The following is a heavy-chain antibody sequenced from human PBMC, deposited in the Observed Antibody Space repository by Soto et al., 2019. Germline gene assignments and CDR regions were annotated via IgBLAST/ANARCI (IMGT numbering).Heavy chain of an antibody. D-gene: IGHD3-10*01. J-gene: IGHJ5*02. CDR2: IYYSGST. CDR1: GGSISSSSYY. CDR3: ARREGYYGSGSYYNNNWFDP. V-gene: IGHV4-39*01. Sequence: SETRSLTWTVSGGSISSSSYYWVGIRQPPGKGLEWIGGIYYSGSTYYNPSLKSRVTISVDTSKNQFSLKLSSVTAADTAVYYCARREGYYGSGSYYNNNWFDPWGQGTLVTVSS.